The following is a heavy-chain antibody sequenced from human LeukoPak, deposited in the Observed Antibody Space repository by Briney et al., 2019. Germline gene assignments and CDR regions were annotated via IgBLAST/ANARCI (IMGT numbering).Heavy chain of an antibody. Sequence: ASVKVSCKASGYTFTSYDINWVRQATGQGLEWMGWMNPNSGNTGYAQKFQGRVTMTRDTSIATAYMELSSLRSDDTAVYYCARGPVGATNAFHIWGQGTLVTVSS. CDR1: GYTFTSYD. J-gene: IGHJ3*02. CDR2: MNPNSGNT. V-gene: IGHV1-8*01. D-gene: IGHD1-26*01. CDR3: ARGPVGATNAFHI.